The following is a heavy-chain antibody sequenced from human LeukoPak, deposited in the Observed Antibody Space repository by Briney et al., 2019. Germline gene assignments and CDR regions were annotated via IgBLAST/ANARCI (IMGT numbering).Heavy chain of an antibody. CDR2: ISGSGGST. CDR1: GFTFSSYA. J-gene: IGHJ6*03. V-gene: IGHV3-23*01. CDR3: AKGPGGYYSYMDV. Sequence: HTGGSLRLSCAASGFTFSSYAMSWVRQAPGKGLEWVSAISGSGGSTYYADPVKGRFTISRDNSKNTLYVQMNSLRVEDTAVYYCAKGPGGYYSYMDVWGRGATVTVSS. D-gene: IGHD3-16*01.